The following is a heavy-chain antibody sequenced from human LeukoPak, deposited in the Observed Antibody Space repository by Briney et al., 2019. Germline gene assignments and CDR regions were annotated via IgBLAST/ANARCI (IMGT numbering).Heavy chain of an antibody. J-gene: IGHJ4*02. V-gene: IGHV4-59*01. Sequence: PSETLSLTCTVSGGSMITYHWSWIRQPPGKGLEWIGYIYYSGSTSYNPSLKSRVTISVDTSKNQFSLKLSSVTAADTAVYYCARSRGPNILTGYYMPYYFDYWGQGILVTVSS. CDR3: ARSRGPNILTGYYMPYYFDY. D-gene: IGHD3-9*01. CDR2: IYYSGST. CDR1: GGSMITYH.